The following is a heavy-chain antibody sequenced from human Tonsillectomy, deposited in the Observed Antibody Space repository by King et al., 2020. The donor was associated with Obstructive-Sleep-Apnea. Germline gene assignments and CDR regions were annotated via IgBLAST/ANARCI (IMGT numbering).Heavy chain of an antibody. CDR3: ARENMVIVTTSDGFDI. V-gene: IGHV4-39*07. D-gene: IGHD2/OR15-2a*01. J-gene: IGHJ3*02. CDR2: IDSSGST. Sequence: QLQESGPGLVKDSETLSLTCTVSGGSISSSSYYWGWIRQPPGKGLEWIGSIDSSGSTYYNPSLKSRVTISLDTSKNQFSLKLTSVTAADTAVYYCARENMVIVTTSDGFDIWGQGTLVTVSS. CDR1: GGSISSSSYY.